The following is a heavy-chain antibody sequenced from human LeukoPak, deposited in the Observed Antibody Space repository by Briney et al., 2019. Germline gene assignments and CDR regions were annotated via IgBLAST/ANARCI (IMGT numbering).Heavy chain of an antibody. D-gene: IGHD5-18*01. CDR3: ARDEGYTYGNFHYYYMDV. V-gene: IGHV3-48*03. CDR1: GFTFSSYE. Sequence: GGSLRLSCAASGFTFSSYEMNWVRQAPGKGLEWVSYIRSSGSTIYYADSVKGRFTISRDNAKNSLYLQMNSLRAEDTAVYYCARDEGYTYGNFHYYYMDVWGKGTTVTVSS. J-gene: IGHJ6*03. CDR2: IRSSGSTI.